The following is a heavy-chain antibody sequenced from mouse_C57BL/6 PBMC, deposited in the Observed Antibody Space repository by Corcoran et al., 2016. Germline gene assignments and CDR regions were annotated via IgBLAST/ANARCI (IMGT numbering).Heavy chain of an antibody. CDR3: ARDGIHWYFDV. V-gene: IGHV9-3*01. Sequence: QIQLVQSGPELKKPGETVKISCKASGYTFTTYGMSWVKQAPGKGLKWMGWINTYSGVPTYADDFKGRFAFSLETSASTAYLQINNLKNEDTATYFCARDGIHWYFDVWGTGTTLTVSS. J-gene: IGHJ1*03. CDR1: GYTFTTYG. D-gene: IGHD2-1*01. CDR2: INTYSGVP.